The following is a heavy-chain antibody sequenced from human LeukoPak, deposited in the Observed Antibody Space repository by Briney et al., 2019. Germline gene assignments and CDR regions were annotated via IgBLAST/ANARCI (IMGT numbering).Heavy chain of an antibody. V-gene: IGHV3-66*01. D-gene: IGHD1-26*01. Sequence: PGGSLRLSCAASGFTFNNAWMSWVRQAPGKGLEWVSLIYSGGSTYYADSVKGRFTISRDNSKNTLYLQMNSLRAEDTAVYYCARGTRGGSYGGYWGQGTLVTVSS. CDR1: GFTFNNAW. CDR3: ARGTRGGSYGGY. CDR2: IYSGGST. J-gene: IGHJ4*02.